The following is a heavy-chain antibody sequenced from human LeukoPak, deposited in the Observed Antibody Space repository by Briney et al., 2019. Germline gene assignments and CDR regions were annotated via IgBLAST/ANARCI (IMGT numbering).Heavy chain of an antibody. V-gene: IGHV3-49*04. CDR3: TRGPSGSYRGGAFDI. CDR2: IRSKAYGGTT. CDR1: GFTFGDYA. J-gene: IGHJ3*02. Sequence: PGGSLRLSCTASGFTFGDYAISWVRQAPGKGLEWVGFIRSKAYGGTTEYAASVKGRFTISRDDSNSIAHLQMNSLKPEDTAVYYCTRGPSGSYRGGAFDIWGQGTMVTVSS. D-gene: IGHD1-26*01.